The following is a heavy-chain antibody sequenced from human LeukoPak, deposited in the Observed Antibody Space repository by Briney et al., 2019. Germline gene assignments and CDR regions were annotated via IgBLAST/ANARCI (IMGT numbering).Heavy chain of an antibody. CDR2: IWYDGSNK. J-gene: IGHJ4*02. CDR1: GFTFSSYD. D-gene: IGHD1-26*01. Sequence: GGSLRLSCAASGFTFSSYDMHWVRQAPGKGLEWVAVIWYDGSNKYYADSVKGRFTISRDNSKNTLYLQMNSLGAEDTAVYYCARDHSGSSSPDYWGQGTLVTVSS. V-gene: IGHV3-33*01. CDR3: ARDHSGSSSPDY.